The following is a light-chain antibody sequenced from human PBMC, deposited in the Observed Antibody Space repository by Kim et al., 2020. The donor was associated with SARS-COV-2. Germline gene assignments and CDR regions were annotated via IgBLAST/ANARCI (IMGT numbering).Light chain of an antibody. V-gene: IGKV3-20*01. J-gene: IGKJ4*01. Sequence: SPGESATLSCRASQSVSSSYLAWYQQKPGQAPRLLIYGASSRATGIPDRFSGSGSGTDFTLTISGLEPEDFAVYYCQQYGSSPLTFGGGTKVVIK. CDR1: QSVSSSY. CDR3: QQYGSSPLT. CDR2: GAS.